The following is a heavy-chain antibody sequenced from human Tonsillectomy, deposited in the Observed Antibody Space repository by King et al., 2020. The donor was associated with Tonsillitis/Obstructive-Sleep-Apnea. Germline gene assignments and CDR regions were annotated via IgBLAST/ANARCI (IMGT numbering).Heavy chain of an antibody. CDR1: GYSFTNYW. Sequence: VQLVESGAEVKKPGESLRISCKGSGYSFTNYWITWVRQKPGKGLEWMAMIDPTDSYTIYSPSFQGHVTISSDKSINTAYLQWSSLKASDTAMYYCARHLSVTTEGDLDVWGQGTTVTVSS. D-gene: IGHD4-11*01. J-gene: IGHJ6*02. V-gene: IGHV5-10-1*03. CDR3: ARHLSVTTEGDLDV. CDR2: IDPTDSYT.